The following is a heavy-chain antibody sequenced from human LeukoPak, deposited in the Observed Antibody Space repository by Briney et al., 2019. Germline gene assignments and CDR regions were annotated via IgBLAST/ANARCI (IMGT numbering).Heavy chain of an antibody. V-gene: IGHV4-38-2*02. CDR1: GYSISSGYY. J-gene: IGHJ4*02. D-gene: IGHD3-10*01. CDR2: IYHSGST. CDR3: ARVSMVRGFSWDY. Sequence: SETLSLTCTVSGYSISSGYYWGWIRQPPGKGLEWIGSIYHSGSTYYNPSLKSRVTISVYTSKNQFSLKLSSVTAADTAVYYCARVSMVRGFSWDYWGQGTLVTVSS.